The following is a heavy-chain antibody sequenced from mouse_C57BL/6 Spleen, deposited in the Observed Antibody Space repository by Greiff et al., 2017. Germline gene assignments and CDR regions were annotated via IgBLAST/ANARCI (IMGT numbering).Heavy chain of an antibody. V-gene: IGHV6-3*01. CDR3: TGDYCRNY. J-gene: IGHJ2*01. CDR2: IRLKSDNYAT. Sequence: EVQGVESGGGLVQPGGSMKLSCVASGFTFSNYWMHWVRQSPEQGLEWVAHIRLKSDNYATPYAESVKGRFTISREDSKNSVYLQMNNLRAEDTGIYYCTGDYCRNYWGQGTTLTVSS. D-gene: IGHD1-1*01. CDR1: GFTFSNYW.